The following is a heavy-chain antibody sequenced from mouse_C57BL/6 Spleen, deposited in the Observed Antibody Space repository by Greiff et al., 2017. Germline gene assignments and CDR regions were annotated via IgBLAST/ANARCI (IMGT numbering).Heavy chain of an antibody. CDR3: ARDEGRAWFAY. CDR1: GYTFTDYN. V-gene: IGHV1-22*01. Sequence: EVQLQESGPELVKPGASVKMSCKASGYTFTDYNMHWVKQSPGKSLEWIGYINPTNGGTSYNQKFKGKATLTVNKSSSTAYMKLRSLTSEDSAVYYCARDEGRAWFAYWGQGTLVTVSA. CDR2: INPTNGGT. J-gene: IGHJ3*01.